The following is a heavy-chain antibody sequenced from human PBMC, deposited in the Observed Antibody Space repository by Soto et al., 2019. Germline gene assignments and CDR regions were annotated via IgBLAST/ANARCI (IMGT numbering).Heavy chain of an antibody. V-gene: IGHV4-59*01. D-gene: IGHD1-26*01. Sequence: SETLSLTCPVSGGSISGYYWSWIRQPPGKGLEWIGYIYFNGNTNYNPSLKSRVTILVDTSKNQISLTLSSVTAADTAVYYCARGFGDHDGSYSGFDYWGQGPLVTVSS. J-gene: IGHJ4*02. CDR2: IYFNGNT. CDR1: GGSISGYY. CDR3: ARGFGDHDGSYSGFDY.